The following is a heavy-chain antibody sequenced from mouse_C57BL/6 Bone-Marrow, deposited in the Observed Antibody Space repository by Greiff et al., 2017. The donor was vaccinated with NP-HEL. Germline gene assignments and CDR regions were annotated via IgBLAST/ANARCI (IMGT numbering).Heavy chain of an antibody. D-gene: IGHD2-3*01. V-gene: IGHV1-50*01. CDR1: GYTFTSYW. CDR2: IDPSDSYT. Sequence: QVQLQQPGAELVKPGASVKLSCKASGYTFTSYWMQWVKQRPGQGLEWIGEIDPSDSYTNYNQKIKGKATLTVDTSSSTAYMQLSSLTSEDSAVYYCARWGLLPWFAYWGQGTLVTVSA. CDR3: ARWGLLPWFAY. J-gene: IGHJ3*01.